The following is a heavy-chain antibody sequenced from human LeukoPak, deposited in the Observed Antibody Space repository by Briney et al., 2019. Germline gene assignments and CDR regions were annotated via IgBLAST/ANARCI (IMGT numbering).Heavy chain of an antibody. CDR1: GGTFSSYA. J-gene: IGHJ4*02. Sequence: GASVKVSCKASGGTFSSYAISWVRQAPGQGLQWMGGIIPIFGTANYAQKFQGRVTITADESTSTAYMELSSLRSEDTAVYYCAIPYYDFWSGNSHFDYWAQGTVVTVSS. CDR3: AIPYYDFWSGNSHFDY. CDR2: IIPIFGTA. V-gene: IGHV1-69*13. D-gene: IGHD3-3*01.